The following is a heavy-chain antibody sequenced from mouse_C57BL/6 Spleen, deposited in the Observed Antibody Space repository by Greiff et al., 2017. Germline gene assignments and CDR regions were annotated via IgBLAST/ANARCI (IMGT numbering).Heavy chain of an antibody. D-gene: IGHD2-12*01. CDR3: ARDYSLPHYFDN. CDR2: IDPHSGGT. CDR1: GYTFTSYW. Sequence: QVQLQQPGAELVKPGASVKLSCKASGYTFTSYWMHWVKQRPGRGLEWIGRIDPHSGGTKYNEKFKSKATLTVDKPSSTAYMQLSSLTSEDSAVYYCARDYSLPHYFDNWGQGTTLTGSS. V-gene: IGHV1-72*01. J-gene: IGHJ2*01.